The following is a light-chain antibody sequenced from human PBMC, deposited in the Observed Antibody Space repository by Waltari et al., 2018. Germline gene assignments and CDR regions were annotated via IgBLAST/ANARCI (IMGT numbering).Light chain of an antibody. V-gene: IGKV3-15*01. CDR1: QSVSTN. Sequence: EVVMTQSPATLSVSPGQRATLSCRASQSVSTNVAWYQQKPGQAPRLLIYGASTRATDIPARFSGSGSGTEFSLTISSLQSEDFAGYFCQQYDNWPPWTFGQGTKVEIK. J-gene: IGKJ1*01. CDR3: QQYDNWPPWT. CDR2: GAS.